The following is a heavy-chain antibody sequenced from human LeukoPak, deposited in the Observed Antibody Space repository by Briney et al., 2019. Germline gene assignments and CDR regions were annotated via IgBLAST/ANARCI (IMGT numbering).Heavy chain of an antibody. CDR3: GRDYSGSYGTIRH. Sequence: ASVKVSCKASGYTFTGFYMHWVRQAPGQGLEWMGVINPSGGSSTYAQKFQGRVTMTRDTSTSTVSMELSSLRSEDTAVYSSGRDYSGSYGTIRHWGQGTLVTVSS. V-gene: IGHV1-46*01. D-gene: IGHD3-10*01. J-gene: IGHJ4*02. CDR1: GYTFTGFY. CDR2: INPSGGSS.